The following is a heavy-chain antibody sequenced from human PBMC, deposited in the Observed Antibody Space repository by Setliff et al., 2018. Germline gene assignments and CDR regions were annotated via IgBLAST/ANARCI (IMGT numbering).Heavy chain of an antibody. CDR1: GGTFSSYA. D-gene: IGHD3-10*01. V-gene: IGHV1-69*13. CDR2: IIPIFGTA. J-gene: IGHJ5*02. CDR3: ARDITMGENWFDP. Sequence: WASVKVSCKASGGTFSSYAISWVRQAPGQGLEWMGGIIPIFGTANYAQKFQGRVTITADESTSTAYMELSSLRSEDTAVYYCARDITMGENWFDPWGQGTLVTVSS.